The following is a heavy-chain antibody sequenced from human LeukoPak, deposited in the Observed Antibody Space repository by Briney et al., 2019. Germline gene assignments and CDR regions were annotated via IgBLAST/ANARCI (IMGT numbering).Heavy chain of an antibody. CDR1: GGSFSTYY. J-gene: IGHJ4*02. D-gene: IGHD3-16*01. Sequence: SETLSLTCTVSGGSFSTYYWSWIRQPPGKGLEWGGYIYYSGSTDYNPSLKSRVTMSLDTSKNQFSLKLSSVTAADTAVYYCVRAVISFGAAVAKGFDCWGQGTLVTVSS. CDR2: IYYSGST. CDR3: VRAVISFGAAVAKGFDC. V-gene: IGHV4-59*01.